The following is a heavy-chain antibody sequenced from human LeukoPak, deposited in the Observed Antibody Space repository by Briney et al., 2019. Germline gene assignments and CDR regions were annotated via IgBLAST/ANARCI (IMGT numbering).Heavy chain of an antibody. CDR2: IYSDGTT. J-gene: IGHJ4*02. D-gene: IGHD4-17*01. Sequence: GGSLRLSCAASGFTVSSNFVSWVRQAPGKGLEWVSIIYSDGTTYYADSVKGRFTISRDNSKNTVYLQMNSLRVEDTAVYYCARESRNTVTYFFDYWGQGTLATVSS. CDR1: GFTVSSNF. CDR3: ARESRNTVTYFFDY. V-gene: IGHV3-53*01.